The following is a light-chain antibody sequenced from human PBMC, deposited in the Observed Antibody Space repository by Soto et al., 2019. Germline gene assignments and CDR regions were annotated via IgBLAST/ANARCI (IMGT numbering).Light chain of an antibody. CDR3: QQYNNWPRAT. CDR1: QSVSSSS. CDR2: GTS. V-gene: IGKV3-20*01. Sequence: ETVLTQSPGTLSLSPGERATLSCRASQSVSSSSLAWYQQRPGQAPRLLIYGTSSRATGIPDRFSGSGSGTEFNLTISSLQSEDFGVYYCQQYNNWPRATFGGGTKVEIK. J-gene: IGKJ4*01.